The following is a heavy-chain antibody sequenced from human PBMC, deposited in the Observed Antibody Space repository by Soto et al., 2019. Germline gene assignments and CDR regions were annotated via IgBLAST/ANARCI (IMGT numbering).Heavy chain of an antibody. CDR2: IYYSGST. D-gene: IGHD2-15*01. J-gene: IGHJ4*02. Sequence: QVQLQESGPGLVKPSQTLSLTCTVSGGSISSGDYYWSWIRQPPGKGLEWIGYIYYSGSTYYNPSLKSRVTISVDTSKNQFSLKLSSVTAADTAVYYCARDPCSGGSCYSGLLAGFDYWGQGTLVTVSS. CDR1: GGSISSGDYY. V-gene: IGHV4-30-4*01. CDR3: ARDPCSGGSCYSGLLAGFDY.